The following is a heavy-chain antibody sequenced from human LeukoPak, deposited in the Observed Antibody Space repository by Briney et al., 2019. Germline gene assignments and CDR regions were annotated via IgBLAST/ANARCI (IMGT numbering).Heavy chain of an antibody. Sequence: ASVKVSCKASGYIFANHGLTWVRQAPGQGLEWMGWINTDNGDTNYAQKVQDRVTLTTEASTKTACMELRSLSSDDTAFYYCARASSSYGSGLSYIDYWGQGTLVTVSS. CDR3: ARASSSYGSGLSYIDY. V-gene: IGHV1-18*01. D-gene: IGHD3-10*01. CDR1: GYIFANHG. CDR2: INTDNGDT. J-gene: IGHJ4*02.